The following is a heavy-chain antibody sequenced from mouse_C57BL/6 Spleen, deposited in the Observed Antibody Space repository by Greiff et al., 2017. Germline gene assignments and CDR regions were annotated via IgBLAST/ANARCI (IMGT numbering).Heavy chain of an antibody. J-gene: IGHJ3*01. CDR1: GYAFSSSW. CDR2: IYPGDGDT. V-gene: IGHV1-82*01. CDR3: ARYYGSRQDPFAY. D-gene: IGHD1-1*01. Sequence: QVQLKESGPELVKPGASVKISCKASGYAFSSSWMNWVKQRPGKGLEWIGRIYPGDGDTNYNGKFKGKATLTADKSSSTAYMQLSSLTSEDSAVYFCARYYGSRQDPFAYWGQGTLVTVSA.